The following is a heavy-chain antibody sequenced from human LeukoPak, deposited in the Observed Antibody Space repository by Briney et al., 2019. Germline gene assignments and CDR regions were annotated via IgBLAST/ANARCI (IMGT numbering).Heavy chain of an antibody. CDR1: GFTFSSYW. D-gene: IGHD3-22*01. CDR2: INHSGST. Sequence: GSLRLSCAASGFTFSSYWMSWIRQPPGKGLEWIGEINHSGSTNYNPSLKSRVTISVDTSENQFSLKLSSVTAADTAVYYCAREAWVFMIVVVTPYYFDYWGQGTLVTVSS. CDR3: AREAWVFMIVVVTPYYFDY. V-gene: IGHV4-34*01. J-gene: IGHJ4*02.